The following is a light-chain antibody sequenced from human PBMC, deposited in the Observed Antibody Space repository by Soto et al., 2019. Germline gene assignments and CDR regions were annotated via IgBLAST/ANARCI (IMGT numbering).Light chain of an antibody. Sequence: DIQLTQSPSSLAAPFEDSLIITCRASQSISNHLNWYQQKPGKAPKLLIFEASSLESGVPSRFSGSGSGTEFTLTSSGLQPDDFATYYCQQYKSYPLAFGQGTKGDIK. CDR1: QSISNH. CDR2: EAS. V-gene: IGKV1-5*03. J-gene: IGKJ1*01. CDR3: QQYKSYPLA.